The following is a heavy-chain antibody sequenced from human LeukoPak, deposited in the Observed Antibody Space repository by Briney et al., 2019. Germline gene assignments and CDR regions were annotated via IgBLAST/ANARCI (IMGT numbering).Heavy chain of an antibody. Sequence: PGGSLRLSCAASGFTFSSYWMHWVRQAPGKGLVWVSRINTDGSSTSYADSVKGRFTISRDNAKNTLYLQMNSLRAEDTAAYYCAREWSQQPLDYWGQGTLVTVSS. CDR3: AREWSQQPLDY. D-gene: IGHD6-13*01. V-gene: IGHV3-74*01. CDR1: GFTFSSYW. CDR2: INTDGSST. J-gene: IGHJ4*02.